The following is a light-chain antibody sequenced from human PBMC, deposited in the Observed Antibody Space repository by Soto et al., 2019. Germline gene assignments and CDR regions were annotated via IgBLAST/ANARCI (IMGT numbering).Light chain of an antibody. CDR3: QAWDSSTPVV. Sequence: QSVLTQPPSASGTPGQRVTISCSGSSSNIGTNYVYWYKQLPGTAPKLLIYCNDQRPSGVPDRLSGSKSGTSASLAISGLRSEDEADYYCQAWDSSTPVVFGGGTQLTVL. J-gene: IGLJ2*01. CDR2: CND. CDR1: SSNIGTNY. V-gene: IGLV1-47*02.